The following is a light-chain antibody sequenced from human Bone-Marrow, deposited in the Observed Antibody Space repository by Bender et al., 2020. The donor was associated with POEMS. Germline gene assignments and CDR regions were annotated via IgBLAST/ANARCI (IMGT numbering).Light chain of an antibody. CDR3: NSYTSSSTYV. V-gene: IGLV2-14*02. J-gene: IGLJ1*01. CDR2: GGN. Sequence: QSALTQPASVAGSPGQSITISCTGSNSDVGNFYLVSWYQHHPGKAPKLLIFGGNERPSGSSDRFSASKSGNTASLTISGLQAEDEADYYCNSYTSSSTYVFGGGTKVTVL. CDR1: NSDVGNFYL.